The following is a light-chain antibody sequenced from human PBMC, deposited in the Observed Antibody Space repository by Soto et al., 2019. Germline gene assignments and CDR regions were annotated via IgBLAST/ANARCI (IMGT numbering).Light chain of an antibody. CDR1: SSDVGRYDY. CDR3: CSFAGSFSYV. V-gene: IGLV2-11*01. J-gene: IGLJ2*01. Sequence: QSALTQPRSVSGSPGQSVTISCTGTSSDVGRYDYVSWYQQHPGKAPKLIIYDVTERPAGVPDGFSGSKSGNTASLTISGLQAEDEADYSCCSFAGSFSYVFGGGTKLTVL. CDR2: DVT.